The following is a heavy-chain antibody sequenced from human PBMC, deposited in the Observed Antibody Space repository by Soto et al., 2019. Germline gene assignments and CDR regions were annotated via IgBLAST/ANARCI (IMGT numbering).Heavy chain of an antibody. CDR3: AREGLYGSRSYYSKALDY. V-gene: IGHV1-69*01. D-gene: IGHD3-10*01. CDR1: GGTFSRYA. J-gene: IGHJ4*02. Sequence: QVQLVQSGAEVKKPGSSVKVSCKASGGTFSRYAISWVRQAPGQGLEWMGGIIPIFGTGNYAQKFQGRVTITADESTSTADMELSSLRSEDTAVYICAREGLYGSRSYYSKALDYWGQGTLVTVSS. CDR2: IIPIFGTG.